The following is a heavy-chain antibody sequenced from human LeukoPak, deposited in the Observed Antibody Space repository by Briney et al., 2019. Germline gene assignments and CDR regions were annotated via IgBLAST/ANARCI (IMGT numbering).Heavy chain of an antibody. CDR3: ARDVSTSSPFDS. J-gene: IGHJ4*02. Sequence: SETLSLTCTVSGGSISGYFWSWIWQPAGKGLEWIGRIYSSGSTSYNPSLKSRVTMSVDSSKNQFSLNLRSVTAADTAVYYCARDVSTSSPFDSWGQGTLVTVSS. CDR1: GGSISGYF. V-gene: IGHV4-4*07. D-gene: IGHD6-6*01. CDR2: IYSSGST.